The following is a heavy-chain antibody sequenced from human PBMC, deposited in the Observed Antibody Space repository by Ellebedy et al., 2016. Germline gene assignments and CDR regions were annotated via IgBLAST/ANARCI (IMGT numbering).Heavy chain of an antibody. CDR3: AREQQLVVNY. CDR1: GGTFSSYA. CDR2: INPNSGGT. Sequence: ASVKVSXXASGGTFSSYAISWVRQAPGQGLEWMGRINPNSGGTNYAQKFQGRVTMTRDTSISTAYMELSRLRSDDTAVYYCAREQQLVVNYWGQGTLVTVSS. J-gene: IGHJ4*02. V-gene: IGHV1-2*02. D-gene: IGHD6-13*01.